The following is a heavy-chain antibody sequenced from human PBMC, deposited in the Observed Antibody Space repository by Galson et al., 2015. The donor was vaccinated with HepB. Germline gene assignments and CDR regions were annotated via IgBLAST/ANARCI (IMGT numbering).Heavy chain of an antibody. CDR1: GFTFSNYA. D-gene: IGHD4-17*01. Sequence: SLRLSCAASGFTFSNYAINWVRQAPGKGLEWVSTISGNGYDTYYPDSVKGRFTISRDNPKNTLYLQMNSLRAEDTAIYYCAPLDQAGTTVTHWGQGTLVTVSS. CDR3: APLDQAGTTVTH. CDR2: ISGNGYDT. J-gene: IGHJ4*02. V-gene: IGHV3-23*01.